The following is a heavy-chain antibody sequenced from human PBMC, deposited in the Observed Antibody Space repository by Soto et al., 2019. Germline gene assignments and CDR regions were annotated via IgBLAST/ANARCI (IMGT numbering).Heavy chain of an antibody. CDR2: ISGNAVST. CDR1: TFRSYS. J-gene: IGHJ6*03. Sequence: TFRSYSMSWVRQAPWKGLEWVSSISGNAVSTHYADSVKGRFTISRDQSKSTLYLQMNSLRAEDTAVYYCAKRGIIGTPYYYYFYMDVWGRGTTVTVSS. D-gene: IGHD1-20*01. CDR3: AKRGIIGTPYYYYFYMDV. V-gene: IGHV3-23*01.